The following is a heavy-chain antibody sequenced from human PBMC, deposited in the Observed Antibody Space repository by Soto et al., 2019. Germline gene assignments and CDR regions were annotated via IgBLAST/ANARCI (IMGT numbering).Heavy chain of an antibody. V-gene: IGHV4-4*07. J-gene: IGHJ4*02. D-gene: IGHD3-9*01. Sequence: ETLSLTCTVSGRSMSGYYWSWIRQPAGERLEWIGRIYTSGTTDFNPSLKGRVTMSVDTSKNQYSLKLTSVTAADTALYYCAREDYYDTGYYVVWGQGTQVTVSS. CDR1: GRSMSGYY. CDR2: IYTSGTT. CDR3: AREDYYDTGYYVV.